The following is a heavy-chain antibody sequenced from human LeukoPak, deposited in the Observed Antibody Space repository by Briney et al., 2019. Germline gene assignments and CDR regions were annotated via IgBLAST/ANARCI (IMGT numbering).Heavy chain of an antibody. CDR1: GYTFTSYD. CDR2: MNPNSGNT. D-gene: IGHD5-24*01. Sequence: GASVKVSCKASGYTFTSYDINWVRQATGQGLEWMGWMNPNSGNTGYAQKFQGRVTITRNTSISTAYMELSSLRSEDTAVYYCARGEGDGYKNYYYYYMDVWGKGTTVTVSS. V-gene: IGHV1-8*03. J-gene: IGHJ6*03. CDR3: ARGEGDGYKNYYYYYMDV.